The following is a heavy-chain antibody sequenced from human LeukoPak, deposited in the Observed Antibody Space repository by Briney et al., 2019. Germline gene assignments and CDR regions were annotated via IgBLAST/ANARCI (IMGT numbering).Heavy chain of an antibody. CDR2: INWNGGST. CDR1: GFTFDDYG. J-gene: IGHJ4*02. Sequence: GGSLRLSCAASGFTFDDYGMSWVSQAPGKGLEWVSGINWNGGSTGYADSVKGRFTISRDNAKNSLYLQMNSLRAEDTALYHCARDMGPYDSSPFDYWGQGTLVTVSS. CDR3: ARDMGPYDSSPFDY. D-gene: IGHD3-22*01. V-gene: IGHV3-20*01.